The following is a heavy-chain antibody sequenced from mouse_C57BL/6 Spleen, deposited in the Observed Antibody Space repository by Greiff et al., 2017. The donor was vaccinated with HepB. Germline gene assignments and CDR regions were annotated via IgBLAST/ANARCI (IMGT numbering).Heavy chain of an antibody. D-gene: IGHD2-3*01. J-gene: IGHJ2*01. Sequence: VQLQQSGPVLVKPGASVKMSCKASGYTFTDYYMNWVKQSHGKSLEWIGVINPYNGGTSYNQKFKGKATLTVDKSSSTAYMELNSLTSEDSAVYYCARDDGYLDYWGQGTTLTVSS. CDR2: INPYNGGT. V-gene: IGHV1-19*01. CDR3: ARDDGYLDY. CDR1: GYTFTDYY.